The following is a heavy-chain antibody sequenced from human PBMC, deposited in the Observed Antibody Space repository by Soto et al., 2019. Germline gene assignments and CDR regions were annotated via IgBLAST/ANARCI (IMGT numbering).Heavy chain of an antibody. V-gene: IGHV3-7*01. CDR2: IKQDGSEK. CDR1: GFTFSSYW. Sequence: GGSLRLSCAASGFTFSSYWMSWVRQAPGKGLEWVANIKQDGSEKYYVDSVKGRFTISRDNAKNSLYLQMNSLRAEDTAVYYCAREFIAAPYGGNDYWGQGTLVTVSS. D-gene: IGHD6-6*01. J-gene: IGHJ4*02. CDR3: AREFIAAPYGGNDY.